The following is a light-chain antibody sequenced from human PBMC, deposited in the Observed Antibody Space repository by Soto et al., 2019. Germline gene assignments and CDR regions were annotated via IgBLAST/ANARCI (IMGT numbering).Light chain of an antibody. Sequence: LKQSAGTLSLYKKERATLSCRTSQSVSSSYLAWYQQKPGQAPRLLIYGASSRATGIPDRFSGSGSGTDFTLAISCLEPEDFAVYYCQQYGCSLGTLAQGTKVDI. CDR3: QQYGCSLGT. CDR2: GAS. V-gene: IGKV3-20*01. J-gene: IGKJ1*01. CDR1: QSVSSSY.